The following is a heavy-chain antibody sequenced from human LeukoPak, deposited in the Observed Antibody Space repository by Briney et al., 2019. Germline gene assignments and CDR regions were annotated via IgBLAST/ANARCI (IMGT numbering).Heavy chain of an antibody. Sequence: TSSETLSLTCAVYGGSFSGYYWSWIRQPPGKGLEWIGEINHSGSTNYNPSLKSRVTISVDTSKNQFSLKLSSVTAADTAVYYCARVNWGSKDSEWYFDLWGRGTLDTVSS. CDR2: INHSGST. CDR1: GGSFSGYY. CDR3: ARVNWGSKDSEWYFDL. J-gene: IGHJ2*01. V-gene: IGHV4-34*01. D-gene: IGHD7-27*01.